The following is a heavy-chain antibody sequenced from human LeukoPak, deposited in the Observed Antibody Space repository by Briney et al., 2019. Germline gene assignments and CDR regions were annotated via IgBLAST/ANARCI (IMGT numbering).Heavy chain of an antibody. CDR2: IHPSGGST. D-gene: IGHD6-6*01. V-gene: IGHV1-46*01. Sequence: ASVKVSCKASGYTFTSYYMHWVRQAPGQGLEWKGIIHPSGGSTSYAQKFQGRVTMTRDTSTSTVYMELSSLRSEDTAVYYCARDRGSSSPESIYYFDYWGQGTLVTVSS. CDR3: ARDRGSSSPESIYYFDY. CDR1: GYTFTSYY. J-gene: IGHJ4*02.